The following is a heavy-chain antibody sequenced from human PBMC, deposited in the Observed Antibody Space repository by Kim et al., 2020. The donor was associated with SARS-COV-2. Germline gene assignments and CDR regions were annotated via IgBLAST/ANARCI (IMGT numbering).Heavy chain of an antibody. CDR3: AKLWGYDILTGYYSPYYFDY. D-gene: IGHD3-9*01. J-gene: IGHJ4*02. Sequence: RFTISRDNSKNTLYLQMNSLRAEYTAVYYCAKLWGYDILTGYYSPYYFDYWGQGTLVTVSS. V-gene: IGHV3-30*02.